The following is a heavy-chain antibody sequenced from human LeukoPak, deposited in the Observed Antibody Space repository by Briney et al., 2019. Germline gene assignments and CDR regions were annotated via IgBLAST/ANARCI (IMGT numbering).Heavy chain of an antibody. CDR2: VSYSGST. J-gene: IGHJ2*01. V-gene: IGHV4-59*08. CDR3: ARPGRDDTDDWNFDL. CDR1: GGSISTYY. Sequence: SETLSLTCTVSGGSISTYYWNWIRQPPGKGLEWIGYVSYSGSTSYNPSLKSRVTISVDTSKNQFSLKLTSVTAADTAVYHCARPGRDDTDDWNFDLWGRGTLVTVSS. D-gene: IGHD1-1*01.